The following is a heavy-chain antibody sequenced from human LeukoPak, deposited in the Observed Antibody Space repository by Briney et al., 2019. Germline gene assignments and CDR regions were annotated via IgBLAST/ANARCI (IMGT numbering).Heavy chain of an antibody. V-gene: IGHV1-46*01. CDR1: GCTFTSYY. J-gene: IGHJ3*02. Sequence: GASVKVSCKASGCTFTSYYMHWVRQAPGQGLEWMGIINPSGGSTSYAQKFQGRVTMTRDTSTSTVYMELSSLRSEDTAVYYCARVTTMGRSAFDIWGQGTMVTVSS. CDR3: ARVTTMGRSAFDI. CDR2: INPSGGST. D-gene: IGHD4-23*01.